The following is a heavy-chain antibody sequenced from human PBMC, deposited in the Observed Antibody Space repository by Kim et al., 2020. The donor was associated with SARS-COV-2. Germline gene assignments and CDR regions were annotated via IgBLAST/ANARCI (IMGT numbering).Heavy chain of an antibody. CDR3: AKDRSGSSWYAVFDY. D-gene: IGHD6-13*01. CDR2: ISGSGGST. J-gene: IGHJ4*02. CDR1: GFTFSSYA. Sequence: GGSLRLSCAASGFTFSSYAMSWVRQAPGKGLEWVSAISGSGGSTYYADSVKGRFTISRDNSKNTLYLQMNSLRAEDTAVYYCAKDRSGSSWYAVFDYWGQGTLVTVSS. V-gene: IGHV3-23*01.